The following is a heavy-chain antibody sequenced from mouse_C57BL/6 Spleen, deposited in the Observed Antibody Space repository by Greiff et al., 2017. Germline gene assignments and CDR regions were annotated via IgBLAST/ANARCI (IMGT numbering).Heavy chain of an antibody. Sequence: EVQLQESGGGLVKPGGSLKLSCAASGFTFSDYGMHWVRQAPEKGLEWVAYISSGSSTIYYADTVKGRFTISRDNAKNTLFLQMTRLRSEDTAMYYCARDEYDGFDYWGQGTTLTVSS. J-gene: IGHJ2*01. CDR3: ARDEYDGFDY. CDR2: ISSGSSTI. V-gene: IGHV5-17*01. D-gene: IGHD2-4*01. CDR1: GFTFSDYG.